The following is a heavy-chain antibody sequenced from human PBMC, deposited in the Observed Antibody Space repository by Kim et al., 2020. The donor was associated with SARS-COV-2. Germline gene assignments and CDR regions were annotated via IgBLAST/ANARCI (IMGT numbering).Heavy chain of an antibody. Sequence: GGSLRLSCAASGFTFRNYALHWVRQAPGKGLEWVAVISYDGSNKYYADSVKGRFTISRDNSKDTLYLHMNSLRIDDTALYYCSTGLAQWLASRYFYGMDVWGQGTTVTVS. V-gene: IGHV3-30*04. CDR2: ISYDGSNK. CDR1: GFTFRNYA. D-gene: IGHD6-19*01. J-gene: IGHJ6*02. CDR3: STGLAQWLASRYFYGMDV.